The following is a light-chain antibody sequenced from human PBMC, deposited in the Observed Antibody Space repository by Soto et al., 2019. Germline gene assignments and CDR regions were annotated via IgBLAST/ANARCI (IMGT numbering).Light chain of an antibody. J-gene: IGLJ2*01. CDR3: SSYTSSSTLL. V-gene: IGLV2-14*03. CDR2: DVS. Sequence: QSALTQPASVSGSPGQSITISCTGTSSDVGTYNYVSWYQHHPGKAPKLMIYDVSNRPSGVSNRFSGSKSGNTASLTSSGLQAEDEAEYYCSSYTSSSTLLFGGGTKVTVL. CDR1: SSDVGTYNY.